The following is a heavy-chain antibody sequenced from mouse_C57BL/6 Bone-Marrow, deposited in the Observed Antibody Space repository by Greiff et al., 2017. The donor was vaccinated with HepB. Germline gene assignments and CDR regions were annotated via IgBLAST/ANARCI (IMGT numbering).Heavy chain of an antibody. Sequence: VQLQESGAELARPGASVKLSCKASGYTFTSYGISWVKQRPGQGLEWIGEIYPRSGNTYYNEKFKGKATLTADKSSSTAYMELRSLTSEDSAVYICARDYARVGYARDYWGQGTSVTVSS. J-gene: IGHJ4*01. CDR2: IYPRSGNT. CDR3: ARDYARVGYARDY. CDR1: GYTFTSYG. V-gene: IGHV1-81*01. D-gene: IGHD1-1*01.